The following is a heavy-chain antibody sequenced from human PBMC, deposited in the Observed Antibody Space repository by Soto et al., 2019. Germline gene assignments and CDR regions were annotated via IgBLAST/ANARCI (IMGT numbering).Heavy chain of an antibody. D-gene: IGHD2-8*01. J-gene: IGHJ6*03. CDR2: ISSSGSNI. CDR3: AMYAKDYYYMDV. Sequence: QVQLVESGGGLVKPGGSLRLSCAASGFTFSDYYMSWIRQAPGKGLEWVSYISSSGSNIYYADSVKGRFTISRDNAKNALYLQMNSLRAEDTAVYYCAMYAKDYYYMDVWGKGTTVTVSS. CDR1: GFTFSDYY. V-gene: IGHV3-11*01.